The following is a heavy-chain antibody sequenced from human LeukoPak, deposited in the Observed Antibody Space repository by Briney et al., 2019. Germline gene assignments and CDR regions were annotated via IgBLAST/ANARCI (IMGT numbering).Heavy chain of an antibody. Sequence: PGRSLRLSCAASGFTVRGTYMTWVRQAPGKGLEWVSYISSSGSTIYYADSVKGRFTISRDNAKNSLYLQMNSLRAEDTAVYYCATGGCSGGSCYRGAFDIWGQGTMVTVSS. D-gene: IGHD2-15*01. J-gene: IGHJ3*02. CDR3: ATGGCSGGSCYRGAFDI. CDR1: GFTVRGTY. CDR2: ISSSGSTI. V-gene: IGHV3-11*01.